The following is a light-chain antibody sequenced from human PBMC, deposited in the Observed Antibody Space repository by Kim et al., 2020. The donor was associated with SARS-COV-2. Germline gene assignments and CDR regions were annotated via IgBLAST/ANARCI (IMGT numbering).Light chain of an antibody. CDR2: YDS. J-gene: IGLJ2*01. CDR1: NIGSKD. Sequence: SYELTQPPSVSVAPGQTARFTCGGDNIGSKDVHWYQQKPGQSPVLVIYYDSDRPSGIPERFSGSNSGNTATLTISRVQAGDEADYYCQAWDSSSDQRVFG. V-gene: IGLV3-21*01. CDR3: QAWDSSSDQRV.